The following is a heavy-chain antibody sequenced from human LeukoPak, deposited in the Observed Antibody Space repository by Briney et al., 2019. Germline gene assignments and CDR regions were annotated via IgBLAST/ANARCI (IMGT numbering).Heavy chain of an antibody. CDR1: GFTFSSYG. J-gene: IGHJ4*02. CDR2: ISSSSTTI. D-gene: IGHD3-22*01. V-gene: IGHV3-48*01. CDR3: ARDYYDSSGYYFSSY. Sequence: GGSLRLSCAASGFTFSSYGMHWVRQAPGKGLEWVSYISSSSTTIYYADSVKGRFTISRDNAKNSLYLQMNSLRAEDTAVYFCARDYYDSSGYYFSSYWGQGTLVTVSS.